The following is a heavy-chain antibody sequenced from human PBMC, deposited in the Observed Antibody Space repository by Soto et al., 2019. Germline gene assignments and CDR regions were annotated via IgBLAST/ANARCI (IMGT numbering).Heavy chain of an antibody. CDR2: IYWNEDK. V-gene: IGHV2-5*01. Sequence: SGPTLVNPTQTLTLTCTFSAFSLSTNGVGVGWIRQPPGKPLEWLAVIYWNEDKRYSRSLKSRLSITKDTSKNQVVLTMTTMDPVDTATYYCVHTVMVHTITGGHYFNYWDRGITVTVSS. D-gene: IGHD2-8*01. CDR3: VHTVMVHTITGGHYFNY. CDR1: AFSLSTNGVG. J-gene: IGHJ4*02.